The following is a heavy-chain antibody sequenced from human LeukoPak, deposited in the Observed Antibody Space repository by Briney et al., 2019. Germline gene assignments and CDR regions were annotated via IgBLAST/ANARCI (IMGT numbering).Heavy chain of an antibody. V-gene: IGHV4-34*01. CDR1: GGSLSGYY. CDR3: AREGYSSSWKPYYFDY. CDR2: INHSGST. J-gene: IGHJ4*02. D-gene: IGHD6-13*01. Sequence: SETLSLTCAVYGGSLSGYYWSWIRQPPGKGLEWIGEINHSGSTNYNPSLKSRVTISVDTSKNQFSLKLSSVTAADTAVYYCAREGYSSSWKPYYFDYWGQGTLVTVSS.